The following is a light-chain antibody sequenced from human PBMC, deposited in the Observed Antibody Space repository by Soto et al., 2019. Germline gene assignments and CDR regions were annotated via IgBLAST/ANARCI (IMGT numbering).Light chain of an antibody. J-gene: IGLJ1*01. V-gene: IGLV2-11*01. CDR3: CSYAGSYTYV. CDR1: SSDVGAYNY. Sequence: QLVLTQPRSVSGSPGQSVTISCTGTSSDVGAYNYVSWYQQHPGKAPKLMIYDVSKRPSGVPDRFSGSKSGNTASLTISGLQAEEEADYYCCSYAGSYTYVFGTGTKLTVL. CDR2: DVS.